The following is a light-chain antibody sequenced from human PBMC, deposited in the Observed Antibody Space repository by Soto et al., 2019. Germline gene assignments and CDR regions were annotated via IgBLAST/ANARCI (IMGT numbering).Light chain of an antibody. Sequence: QSVLTQPPSVSAAPGQKVTISCSGSSSNIVNNYVSWYQQLPGTAPKLLIYDNDKRPSGIPDRFSGSKSGTSATLGITGLQTGDEADYYCGTWDSSLSEVFGGGTQLTVL. V-gene: IGLV1-51*01. CDR3: GTWDSSLSEV. J-gene: IGLJ3*02. CDR2: DND. CDR1: SSNIVNNY.